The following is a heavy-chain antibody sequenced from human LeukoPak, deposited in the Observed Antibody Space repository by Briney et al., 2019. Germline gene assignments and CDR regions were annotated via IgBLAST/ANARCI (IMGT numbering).Heavy chain of an antibody. CDR3: ARRGDYAFDY. Sequence: SETLSLTCTVSGGSISSYYWSWIRQPPGKGLEWIGYIYTSGSTNHNPSLKSRVTISVDTSKNQFSLKLSSVTAADTAVYYCARRGDYAFDYWGQGTLVTVSS. V-gene: IGHV4-4*09. J-gene: IGHJ4*02. CDR1: GGSISSYY. D-gene: IGHD4-17*01. CDR2: IYTSGST.